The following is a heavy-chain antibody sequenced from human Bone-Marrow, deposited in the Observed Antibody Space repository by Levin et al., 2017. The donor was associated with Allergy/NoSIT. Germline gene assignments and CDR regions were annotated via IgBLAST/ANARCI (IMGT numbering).Heavy chain of an antibody. CDR2: INSGSINI. V-gene: IGHV3-21*01. J-gene: IGHJ6*02. D-gene: IGHD6-6*01. Sequence: GGSLRLSCSASGFTFNTHTMNWVRQAPGKGLEWVSTINSGSINIYYADSVKGRFTISRDNAKNSLYLQMNSLRAEDTAVYYCARESQFSNNFYYYYSMDVWGQGTAVTVSS. CDR3: ARESQFSNNFYYYYSMDV. CDR1: GFTFNTHT.